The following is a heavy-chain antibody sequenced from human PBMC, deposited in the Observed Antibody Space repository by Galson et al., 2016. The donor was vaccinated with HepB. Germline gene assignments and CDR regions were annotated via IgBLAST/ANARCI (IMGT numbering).Heavy chain of an antibody. V-gene: IGHV3-23*01. CDR3: ARGTSVYCTRATCYREGSFDY. D-gene: IGHD2-2*01. CDR1: GFTFNSYA. Sequence: SLRLSCAVSGFTFNSYAMTWVRQTPGKGLGWVSVISGSGGFTDYADSVKGRFTISRENSKNTLYLQMTSLRAEDTAVYYCARGTSVYCTRATCYREGSFDYWGQGTLVTVSS. CDR2: ISGSGGFT. J-gene: IGHJ4*02.